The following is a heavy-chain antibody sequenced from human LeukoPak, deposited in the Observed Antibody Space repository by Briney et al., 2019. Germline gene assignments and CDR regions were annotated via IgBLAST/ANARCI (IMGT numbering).Heavy chain of an antibody. CDR3: ARDGYCRGGSCYQTGYYYFDY. V-gene: IGHV1-18*04. CDR1: GYTFTSYG. Sequence: ASVKVSCKASGYTFTSYGISWVRQAPGQGLEWMGWISAYNGNTNYAQKLQGRVTMTTDTSTSTAYMELRSLRSDDAAVYYCARDGYCRGGSCYQTGYYYFDYWGQGTLVTVSS. D-gene: IGHD2-15*01. J-gene: IGHJ4*02. CDR2: ISAYNGNT.